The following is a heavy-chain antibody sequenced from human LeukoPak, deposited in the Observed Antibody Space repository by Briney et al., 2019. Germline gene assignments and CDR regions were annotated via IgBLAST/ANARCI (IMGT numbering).Heavy chain of an antibody. CDR3: AKEGAYPIVTYDS. J-gene: IGHJ5*01. CDR2: IKQDGSEK. V-gene: IGHV3-7*01. Sequence: GGSLRLSCAASGFTFSSYWMNWVRQAPGKGLEWVAHIKQDGSEKYYVDSVKGRFTISRDNAKNSLYLQMNSLRAEDTAVYYCAKEGAYPIVTYDSWGQGTLVTVSS. CDR1: GFTFSSYW. D-gene: IGHD4-11*01.